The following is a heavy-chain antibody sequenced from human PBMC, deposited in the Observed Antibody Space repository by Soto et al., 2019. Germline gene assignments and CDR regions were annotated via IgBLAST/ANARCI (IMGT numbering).Heavy chain of an antibody. Sequence: VGSLRLSCAASGFTFSNAWMSWVRQAPGKGLEWVGRIKSKTDGGTTDYAAPVKGRFTISRDDSKNTLYLQMNSLKTEDTAVYYCTTDAPWYSSSWYWDAFDIWGQGTMVTVSS. D-gene: IGHD6-13*01. J-gene: IGHJ3*02. CDR3: TTDAPWYSSSWYWDAFDI. CDR2: IKSKTDGGTT. CDR1: GFTFSNAW. V-gene: IGHV3-15*01.